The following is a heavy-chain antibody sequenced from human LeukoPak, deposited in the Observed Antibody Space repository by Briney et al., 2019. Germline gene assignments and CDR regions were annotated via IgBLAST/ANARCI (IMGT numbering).Heavy chain of an antibody. J-gene: IGHJ4*02. V-gene: IGHV3-9*01. CDR1: GFTFDDYA. Sequence: PGRSLRLSCAASGFTFDDYAMHWVRQAPGKGLEWVSGISWNSGSIGYADSVKGRFTISRDNAKNTLYLQMNSLRAEDTAVYYCARAQPVVGATYFDYWGQGTLVTVSS. CDR3: ARAQPVVGATYFDY. CDR2: ISWNSGSI. D-gene: IGHD1-26*01.